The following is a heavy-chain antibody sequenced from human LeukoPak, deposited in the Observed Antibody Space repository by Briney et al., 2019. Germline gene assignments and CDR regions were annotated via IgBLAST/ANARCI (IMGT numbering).Heavy chain of an antibody. J-gene: IGHJ5*02. CDR2: INHSGST. D-gene: IGHD2-2*01. CDR1: GGSFSGYY. V-gene: IGHV4-34*01. Sequence: PSETLSLTCAVYGGSFSGYYWSWIRQPPGKGLEWIGEINHSGSTNYNPSLKSRVTISVDTSKNQFSLTLSSVTAADTAVYYCARGSHSRGRYCSSTSCYAGVNWFDPWGQGTLVTVSS. CDR3: ARGSHSRGRYCSSTSCYAGVNWFDP.